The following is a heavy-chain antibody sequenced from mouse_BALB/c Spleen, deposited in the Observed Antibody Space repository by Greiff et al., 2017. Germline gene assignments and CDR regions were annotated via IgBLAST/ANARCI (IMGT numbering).Heavy chain of an antibody. V-gene: IGHV1-4*01. Sequence: VQLQQSGAELARPGASVKMSCKASGYTFTSYTMHWVKQRPGQGLEWIGYINPSSGYTNYNQKFKDKATLTADKSSSTAYMQLSSLTSEDSAVYYCAGDYDGAWFAYWGQGTLVTVSA. D-gene: IGHD2-4*01. CDR1: GYTFTSYT. CDR3: AGDYDGAWFAY. J-gene: IGHJ3*01. CDR2: INPSSGYT.